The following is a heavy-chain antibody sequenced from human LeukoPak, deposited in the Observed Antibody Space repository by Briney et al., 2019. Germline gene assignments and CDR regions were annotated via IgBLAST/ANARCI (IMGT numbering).Heavy chain of an antibody. Sequence: PGRSLRLSCAASGFTFSSYAMHWVRQAPGKGLEWVAVISYDGSNKYYADSVKGRFTISRDNSKNTLYLQMNSLRAEDTALYFCARATGYSSGWENFFDYWGQGTLVTVSS. J-gene: IGHJ4*02. CDR2: ISYDGSNK. CDR1: GFTFSSYA. CDR3: ARATGYSSGWENFFDY. V-gene: IGHV3-30*04. D-gene: IGHD6-19*01.